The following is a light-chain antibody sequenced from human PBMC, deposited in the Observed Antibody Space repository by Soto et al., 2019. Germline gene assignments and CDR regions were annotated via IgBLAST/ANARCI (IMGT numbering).Light chain of an antibody. CDR2: EVS. V-gene: IGLV2-23*02. CDR1: SSDVGSYNL. CDR3: CSYAGSSWV. Sequence: QSVLTQPASVSGSPGQSITIPCTGTSSDVGSYNLVSWYQQHPGKAPKLMIYEVSKRPSGVSNRFSGSKSGNTASLTISGLQAEDEADYYCCSYAGSSWVFGGGTKLTVL. J-gene: IGLJ3*02.